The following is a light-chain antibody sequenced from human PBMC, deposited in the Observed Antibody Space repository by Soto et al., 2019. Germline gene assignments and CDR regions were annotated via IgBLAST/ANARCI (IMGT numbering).Light chain of an antibody. CDR2: KVS. CDR3: MQGTHWPAT. CDR1: QSPLYSDGNTY. V-gene: IGKV2-30*01. Sequence: DVVMTQSPLSLPVTLGQPASISCRSSQSPLYSDGNTYLSWFQQRPGQSPRRLIYKVSNRDSGGPDRFSGSGSGTDFTLTISRVEAEDGGVYYCMQGTHWPATFGQGTKVEI. J-gene: IGKJ1*01.